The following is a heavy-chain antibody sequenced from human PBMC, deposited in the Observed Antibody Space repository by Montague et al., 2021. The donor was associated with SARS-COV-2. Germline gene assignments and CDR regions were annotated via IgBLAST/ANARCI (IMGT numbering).Heavy chain of an antibody. V-gene: IGHV3-30*18. D-gene: IGHD5-12*01. J-gene: IGHJ3*01. CDR2: ISYEGSKK. Sequence: SLRLSCAPSRFSFHHFGIHWFRQAPDAGLEWVAVISYEGSKKNFADSVKGRFVISRDSSQNTVYLQMNSLRVEDTAMYYCVKASQFLWLGQFARDAFDLWGQGTLVSVSS. CDR1: RFSFHHFG. CDR3: VKASQFLWLGQFARDAFDL.